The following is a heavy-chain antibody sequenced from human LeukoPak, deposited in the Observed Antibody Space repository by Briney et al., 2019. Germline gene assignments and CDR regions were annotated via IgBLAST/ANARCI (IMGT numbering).Heavy chain of an antibody. CDR1: GGSISSGSYY. V-gene: IGHV4-61*02. Sequence: SQTLSLTCTVSGGSISSGSYYWSWIRQPAGKGLEWIGRIYTSGSTNYNPPLKSRVTISVDTSKNQFSLKLSSVTAADTAEYYCARERYSGSYGYWGQGTLVTVSS. D-gene: IGHD1-26*01. CDR3: ARERYSGSYGY. CDR2: IYTSGST. J-gene: IGHJ4*02.